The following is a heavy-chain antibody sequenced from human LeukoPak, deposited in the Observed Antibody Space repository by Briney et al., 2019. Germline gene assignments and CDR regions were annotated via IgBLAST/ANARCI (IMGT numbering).Heavy chain of an antibody. CDR1: GGSFSGYY. CDR3: ARDAAITIFGVVNGYYFDY. D-gene: IGHD3-3*01. V-gene: IGHV4-34*01. J-gene: IGHJ4*02. CDR2: INHSGST. Sequence: SETLSLTCAVYGGSFSGYYWSWIRQPPGKGLEWIGEINHSGSTNYNPSLKSRVTISVDTSKNQFSLKLSSVTAADTAVYYCARDAAITIFGVVNGYYFDYWGQGTLVTVSS.